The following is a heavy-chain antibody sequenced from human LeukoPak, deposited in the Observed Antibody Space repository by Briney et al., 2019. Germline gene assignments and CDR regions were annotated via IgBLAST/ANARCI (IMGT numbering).Heavy chain of an antibody. CDR3: AKAGVRYFDSSGLYAFDF. V-gene: IGHV4-39*01. D-gene: IGHD3-22*01. J-gene: IGHJ3*01. CDR2: IYYSGST. Sequence: SENLSLNCAVSGGSISSTGYCWAWIRQPPGKGLEWIGTIYYSGSTYHNTSLKSRITISVDTSRNQFSLKLSSVDAADTAVYYCAKAGVRYFDSSGLYAFDFWGQGTTVTVSS. CDR1: GGSISSTGYC.